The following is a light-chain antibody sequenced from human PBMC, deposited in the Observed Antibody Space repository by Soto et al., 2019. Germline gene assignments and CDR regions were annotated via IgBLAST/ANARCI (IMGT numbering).Light chain of an antibody. Sequence: QSVLTQPTSVSGAPGQRVTISCTGSSSNIGAGYDVHWYQQLPGTAPKLLIYDNINRPSGVPDRFSGSTSGTSASLAITGLQADDEADYYCQSYDSSLSAYVFGTGTKLTVL. CDR3: QSYDSSLSAYV. V-gene: IGLV1-40*01. J-gene: IGLJ1*01. CDR1: SSNIGAGYD. CDR2: DNI.